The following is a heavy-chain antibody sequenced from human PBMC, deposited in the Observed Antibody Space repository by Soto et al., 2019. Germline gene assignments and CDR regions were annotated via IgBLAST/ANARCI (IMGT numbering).Heavy chain of an antibody. D-gene: IGHD4-17*01. CDR1: GGSISSGDYY. V-gene: IGHV4-30-4*01. J-gene: IGHJ4*02. Sequence: SETLSLTCTVSGGSISSGDYYWSWIRQPPGKGLEWIGYIYYSGSTYYNPSLKSRVTISVDTSKNQFSLKLSSVTAADTALYYCAIYGGNFVYFDYWGQGTLVTVSS. CDR3: AIYGGNFVYFDY. CDR2: IYYSGST.